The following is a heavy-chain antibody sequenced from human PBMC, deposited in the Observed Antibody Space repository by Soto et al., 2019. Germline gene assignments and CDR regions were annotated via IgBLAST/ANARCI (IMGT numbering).Heavy chain of an antibody. D-gene: IGHD5-12*01. J-gene: IGHJ4*02. CDR2: IYYSGST. V-gene: IGHV4-31*03. CDR3: ARESRDGFNSPFDS. CDR1: GGPIRSGAYY. Sequence: SETLSLTCTVSGGPIRSGAYYWSWIRQHPGKGLEWIGYIYYSGSTSYNPSLKSRVTISVDTSKNQFSLKLSSMTAADTAVYYCARESRDGFNSPFDSWGQGTLVTVSS.